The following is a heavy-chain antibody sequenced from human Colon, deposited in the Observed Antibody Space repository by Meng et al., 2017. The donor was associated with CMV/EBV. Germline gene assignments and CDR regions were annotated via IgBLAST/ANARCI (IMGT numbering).Heavy chain of an antibody. D-gene: IGHD2-2*01. V-gene: IGHV2-5*02. CDR3: AHKSLPAAFFDY. Sequence: QITLKDPVPTLVKPTQTLTLTCTFSGFSLNTYEVGVGWFRQPPGKAPEWLALIYWDDDKRYRSSLGNRLTLTHDASKNQVVLTMSDMDPVDTATYYCAHKSLPAAFFDYWSQGTLVTVSS. J-gene: IGHJ4*02. CDR1: GFSLNTYEVG. CDR2: IYWDDDK.